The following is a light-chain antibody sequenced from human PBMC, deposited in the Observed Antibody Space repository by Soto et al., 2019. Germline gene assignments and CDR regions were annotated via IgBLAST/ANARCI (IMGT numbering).Light chain of an antibody. Sequence: QSALTQPASVSGSPGQSITISCTGTSSDVGAYHYVSWYQQHPGTVPKLIIYEVSDRPSGVSNRFSGSKSGNTASLTISGLQAEDEADYYCSSYSTTNTRWVFGGGTKLTVL. CDR1: SSDVGAYHY. J-gene: IGLJ3*02. CDR3: SSYSTTNTRWV. V-gene: IGLV2-14*01. CDR2: EVS.